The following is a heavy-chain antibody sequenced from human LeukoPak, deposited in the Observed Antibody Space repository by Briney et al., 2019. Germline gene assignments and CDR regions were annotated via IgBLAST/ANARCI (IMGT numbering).Heavy chain of an antibody. CDR1: GFTFSSYE. Sequence: QPGGSLRLSCAASGFTFSSYEMNWVRQAPGKGLEWVSYISSSGSTIYYADSVKGRFTISRDNAKNSLYLQMNSLRAEDTAVYYCARDRDDFYDCGFFDYWGQGTLVTVSS. J-gene: IGHJ4*02. CDR3: ARDRDDFYDCGFFDY. V-gene: IGHV3-48*03. D-gene: IGHD3-3*01. CDR2: ISSSGSTI.